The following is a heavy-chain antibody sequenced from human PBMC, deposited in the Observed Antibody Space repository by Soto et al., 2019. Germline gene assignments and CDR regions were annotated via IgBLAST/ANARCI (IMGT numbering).Heavy chain of an antibody. CDR1: GFTFSSYS. Sequence: EVQLVESGGGLVKPGGSLRLSCSASGFTFSSYSMNWVRQAPGKVLEWVSSISSSSSDIYFADSVKGLFNISRDNAKNSLYLQMNSLRAEDTAVYYCARVTFDSSGYSSNTFASWGQGTLVTVSS. CDR2: ISSSSSDI. CDR3: ARVTFDSSGYSSNTFAS. D-gene: IGHD3-22*01. V-gene: IGHV3-21*01. J-gene: IGHJ4*02.